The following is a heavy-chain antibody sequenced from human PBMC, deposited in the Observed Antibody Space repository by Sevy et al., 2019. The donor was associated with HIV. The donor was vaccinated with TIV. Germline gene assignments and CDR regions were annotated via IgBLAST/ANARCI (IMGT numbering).Heavy chain of an antibody. CDR2: FDPEDGET. CDR1: GYTLTGFS. J-gene: IGHJ4*02. D-gene: IGHD3-22*01. CDR3: ASTKDYYDSSGYPFDY. V-gene: IGHV1-24*01. Sequence: ASVKVSCKVTGYTLTGFSMHWVRQTPGKGLEWMGTFDPEDGETIYAQKFQGRVIMTEDISADTAHMDLSRLTSEDTAVYYCASTKDYYDSSGYPFDYWGQGTLVTVSS.